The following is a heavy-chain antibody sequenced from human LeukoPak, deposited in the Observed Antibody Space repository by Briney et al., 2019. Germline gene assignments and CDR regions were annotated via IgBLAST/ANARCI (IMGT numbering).Heavy chain of an antibody. Sequence: GGSLRLSCTASGFTFGDYAMSWFRQAPGKGLEWVGFIRSKAYGGTTEYAASVKGRFTISRDDSKSIAYLQMNSLKTEDTAVYYCTRGRGYSSIRNFDYWGQGTLVTVSS. CDR1: GFTFGDYA. D-gene: IGHD5-18*01. CDR3: TRGRGYSSIRNFDY. V-gene: IGHV3-49*03. J-gene: IGHJ4*02. CDR2: IRSKAYGGTT.